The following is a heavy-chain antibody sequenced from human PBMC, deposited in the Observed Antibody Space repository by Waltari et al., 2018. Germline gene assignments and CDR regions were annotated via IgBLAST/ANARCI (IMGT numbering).Heavy chain of an antibody. J-gene: IGHJ4*02. Sequence: QVQLQESGPGLVKPSETLSLTCTVSGGSISSHYWSWIRQPPGKGLEWIGYIYYSGSTNYNPALKSRVTISVDTSKNQFSLKLSSVTAADTAVYYCARVRTYGDYDYFDYWGQGTLVTVSS. CDR2: IYYSGST. V-gene: IGHV4-59*11. CDR3: ARVRTYGDYDYFDY. D-gene: IGHD4-17*01. CDR1: GGSISSHY.